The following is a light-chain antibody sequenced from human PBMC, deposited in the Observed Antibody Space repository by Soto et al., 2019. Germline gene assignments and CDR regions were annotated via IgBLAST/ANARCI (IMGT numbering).Light chain of an antibody. V-gene: IGKV3-15*01. CDR3: QQYNHWPLYT. CDR1: QSVSNN. Sequence: EIVMTQSPATLSVSPGERATLSCRASQSVSNNLAWYQQRPGQAPRLLIYSASARVTGIPVRFSGSGSGTEFTLTISSLQSEDFVVYYCQQYNHWPLYTFGQGTKLEIK. CDR2: SAS. J-gene: IGKJ2*01.